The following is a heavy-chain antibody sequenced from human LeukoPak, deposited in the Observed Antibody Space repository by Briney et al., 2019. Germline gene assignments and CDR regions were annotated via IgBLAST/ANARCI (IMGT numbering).Heavy chain of an antibody. CDR3: ARSYSSSYLRYYYYYGMDV. CDR2: IIPILGIA. J-gene: IGHJ6*02. Sequence: ASVKVSCKASGGTFSSYTISWVRQAPGQGLEWMGRIIPILGIANYAQKFQGRVTITADKSTSTAYMELSSLRSEDTAVYYCARSYSSSYLRYYYYYGMDVWGQGTTVTVSS. D-gene: IGHD6-6*01. V-gene: IGHV1-69*02. CDR1: GGTFSSYT.